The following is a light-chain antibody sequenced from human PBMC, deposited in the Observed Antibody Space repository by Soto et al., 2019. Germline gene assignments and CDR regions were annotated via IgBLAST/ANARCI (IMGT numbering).Light chain of an antibody. J-gene: IGKJ2*01. Sequence: DIVMTQSPDSLAVSLGERATINCKSSQSVLYSSNNKNYLAWYQQKPGQPPKLLIYCASTRESGVTDQFSGSGSRKDFKLTITSLQAENLAISFCQQYYDTPYTFGQGIKLEIK. CDR1: QSVLYSSNNKNY. CDR3: QQYYDTPYT. CDR2: CAS. V-gene: IGKV4-1*01.